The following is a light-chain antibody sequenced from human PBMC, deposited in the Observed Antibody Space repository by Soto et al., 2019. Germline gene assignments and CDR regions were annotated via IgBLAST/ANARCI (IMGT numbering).Light chain of an antibody. Sequence: QSVLTQPPSVSAAPGQKVTISCSGSSSNIGNNYVSWYQQHPATAPKLLIYDNDKRPSGIRDRFSGSKSGTSATLVITGLQPGDEADDYCGTWDSSLSAVVFGGGTQLTVL. CDR1: SSNIGNNY. CDR2: DND. V-gene: IGLV1-51*01. CDR3: GTWDSSLSAVV. J-gene: IGLJ2*01.